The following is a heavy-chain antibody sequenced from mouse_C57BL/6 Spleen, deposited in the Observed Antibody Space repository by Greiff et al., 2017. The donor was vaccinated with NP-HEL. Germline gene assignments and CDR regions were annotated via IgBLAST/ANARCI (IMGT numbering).Heavy chain of an antibody. CDR3: ARVITTASYYSDS. Sequence: VQLQQSGAELARPGASVKMYCKASGYTFTSYTMHWGKQRPGQGPAWIGYINPSSGYTKYNQKLKDKATLTADKYSSTACMQLSSPTSEDSAVYYCARVITTASYYSDSWGQGTTLTLSS. CDR1: GYTFTSYT. V-gene: IGHV1-4*01. CDR2: INPSSGYT. J-gene: IGHJ2*01. D-gene: IGHD1-1*01.